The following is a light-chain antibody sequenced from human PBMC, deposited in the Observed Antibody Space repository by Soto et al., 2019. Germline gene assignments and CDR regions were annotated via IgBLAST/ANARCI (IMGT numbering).Light chain of an antibody. Sequence: QSVLTQPASVSGSPGQSITISCTGTSSDIGGYNYVSWYQQHPGKAPKLMIYGVTNRPSGVSNRFSGSKSGNTASLTISGLQAEDEADYYCRSYTSSSTLDSVFGTGTKVTVL. CDR2: GVT. CDR1: SSDIGGYNY. J-gene: IGLJ1*01. V-gene: IGLV2-14*03. CDR3: RSYTSSSTLDSV.